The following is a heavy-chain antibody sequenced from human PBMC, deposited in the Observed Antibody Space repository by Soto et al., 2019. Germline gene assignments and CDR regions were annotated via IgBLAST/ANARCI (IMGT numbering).Heavy chain of an antibody. V-gene: IGHV2-70*04. CDR1: GFSLSSKGMR. J-gene: IGHJ4*02. Sequence: SGPTLVNPTQTLTLACTFSGFSLSSKGMRVSWIRQPPGKALEWLARIDWDDDKFYSPSLRTRLAISKGTSKNQVVLTMTNVDPMDTATYYCARSPGGFTVATYFFDYWGQGTLVTVSS. CDR3: ARSPGGFTVATYFFDY. CDR2: IDWDDDK. D-gene: IGHD3-16*01.